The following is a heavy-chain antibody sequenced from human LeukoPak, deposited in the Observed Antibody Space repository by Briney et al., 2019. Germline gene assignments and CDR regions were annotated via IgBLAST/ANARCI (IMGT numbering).Heavy chain of an antibody. J-gene: IGHJ2*01. V-gene: IGHV1-18*01. Sequence: GASVKVSCKASGYTLTSYGITWVRQAPGQGIEWMGWISAYNGNTNYAQKLQGRVTMTTDTSTSTAYMELRSLRSDDTAVYYCARKSGSYYWYFDLWGRGTLVTVSS. D-gene: IGHD1-26*01. CDR3: ARKSGSYYWYFDL. CDR1: GYTLTSYG. CDR2: ISAYNGNT.